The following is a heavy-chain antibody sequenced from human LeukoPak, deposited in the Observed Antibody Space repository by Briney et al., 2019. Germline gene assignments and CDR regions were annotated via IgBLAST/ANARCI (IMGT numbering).Heavy chain of an antibody. J-gene: IGHJ4*02. Sequence: SGGSLRLSRAASGFTFAGCAMSWVRQAPGKGLEWVSTFGRSGAGTFYADSVKGRFTISRDNSKNTLYLQMNSLRAEDTAVYYCAKRDSSGSNYFAYWGQGALVTVSS. CDR3: AKRDSSGSNYFAY. V-gene: IGHV3-23*01. CDR2: FGRSGAGT. D-gene: IGHD6-19*01. CDR1: GFTFAGCA.